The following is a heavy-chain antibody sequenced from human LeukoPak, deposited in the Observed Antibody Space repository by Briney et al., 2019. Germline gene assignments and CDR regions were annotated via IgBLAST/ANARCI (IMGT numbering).Heavy chain of an antibody. Sequence: PGGSLRLSCAASGFTFSSFWIHWVRQVPGKGLVWVSRINSDGFSTSYADSVKGRFTISRDNAKNTLYLQMNSLRAEDIAVYYCARGTSGGYFDYWGQGTLVTVSS. CDR1: GFTFSSFW. V-gene: IGHV3-74*01. CDR2: INSDGFST. D-gene: IGHD1-26*01. CDR3: ARGTSGGYFDY. J-gene: IGHJ4*02.